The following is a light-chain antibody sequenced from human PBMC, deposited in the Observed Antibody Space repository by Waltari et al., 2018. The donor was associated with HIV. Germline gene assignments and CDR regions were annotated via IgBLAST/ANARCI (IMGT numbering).Light chain of an antibody. V-gene: IGKV3-20*01. CDR3: QQYDGSVT. J-gene: IGKJ4*01. CDR1: QSVSSPY. Sequence: ENVLTQSPGTLSLSPGERATLSCRASQSVSSPYFAWYQQKPGRAPRLLSYGASTRATGIPDRFSGSGSGTDFTLTISRLEPEDFAVYYCQQYDGSVTFGGGTKVEIK. CDR2: GAS.